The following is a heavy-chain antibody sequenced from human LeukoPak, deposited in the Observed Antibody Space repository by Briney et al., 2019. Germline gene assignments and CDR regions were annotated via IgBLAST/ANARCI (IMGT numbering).Heavy chain of an antibody. CDR2: IWYDGSNK. Sequence: PGRSLRLSCAASGFTFSNYGMHWVRQAPGKGLEWVAGIWYDGSNKDYADSVKGRFTISRDNAKNSLYLQMNSLRAEDTALYYCARDYSNYVSPDYWGQGTLVTVSS. CDR1: GFTFSNYG. J-gene: IGHJ4*02. D-gene: IGHD4-11*01. CDR3: ARDYSNYVSPDY. V-gene: IGHV3-33*01.